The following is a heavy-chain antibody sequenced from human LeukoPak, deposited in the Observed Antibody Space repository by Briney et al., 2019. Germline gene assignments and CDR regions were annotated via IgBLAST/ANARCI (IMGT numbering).Heavy chain of an antibody. CDR2: IYPGDSDT. Sequence: GEALKTSWKGSGYRLTSYWIGWGRAMPGEGLELMGIIYPGDSDTRQSQSFQGQINISDDKPNSTPYLPWSRLQASDTGMYYCAREAEGRIHYWGQGTLVTVSS. D-gene: IGHD6-19*01. J-gene: IGHJ4*02. CDR1: GYRLTSYW. CDR3: AREAEGRIHY. V-gene: IGHV5-51*04.